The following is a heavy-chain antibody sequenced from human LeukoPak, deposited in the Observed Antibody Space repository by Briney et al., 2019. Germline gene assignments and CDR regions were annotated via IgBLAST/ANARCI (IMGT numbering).Heavy chain of an antibody. CDR2: IYHSGST. D-gene: IGHD3-22*01. J-gene: IGHJ5*02. V-gene: IGHV4-30-2*01. Sequence: PSQTLSLTCAVSGGSISSGGYSWSWIRQPPGTGLEWLGYIYHSGSTYYNPSLKSRVTISVDRSKNQFSLKLSSVTAADTAVYYCARGLGAMIVVGTRPEWFDPWGQGTLVTVSS. CDR3: ARGLGAMIVVGTRPEWFDP. CDR1: GGSISSGGYS.